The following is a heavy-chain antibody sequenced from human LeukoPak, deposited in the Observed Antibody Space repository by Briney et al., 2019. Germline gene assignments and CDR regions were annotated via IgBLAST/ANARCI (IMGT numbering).Heavy chain of an antibody. J-gene: IGHJ4*02. CDR2: INTDGTNT. Sequence: GGSLRLSCAASVFTFCSYWMHWVRQVTGKGMVWVSRINTDGTNTSYADFVKGRFTISRDNAKNTLYLQMNSLRAEDTAVYYCATSRSFDYWGRGTLVTVSS. CDR3: ATSRSFDY. V-gene: IGHV3-74*01. CDR1: VFTFCSYW. D-gene: IGHD6-6*01.